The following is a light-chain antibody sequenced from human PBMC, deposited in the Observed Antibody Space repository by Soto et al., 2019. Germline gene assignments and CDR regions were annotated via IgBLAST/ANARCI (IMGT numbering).Light chain of an antibody. CDR3: QQYGGSPPIT. CDR1: QSVSSSY. CDR2: GAS. V-gene: IGKV3-20*01. Sequence: EIVLTQXPGTLSLSPGERATLSCRASQSVSSSYLAWYQQKPGQAPRLLIYGASSRATGIPDRFSGSGSGTDFTLTISRLEPEDFAVYYCQQYGGSPPITFGQGTRLEIK. J-gene: IGKJ5*01.